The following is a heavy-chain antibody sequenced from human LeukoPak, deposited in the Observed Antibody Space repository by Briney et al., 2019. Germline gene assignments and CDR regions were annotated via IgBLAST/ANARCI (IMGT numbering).Heavy chain of an antibody. D-gene: IGHD2-15*01. J-gene: IGHJ6*02. CDR1: GFTFSSYG. CDR3: AKDLEDIVVVGYYYGMDV. CDR2: ISYDGSNK. Sequence: GGSLRLSCAASGFTFSSYGMHRVRQAPGKGLEWVAVISYDGSNKYYADSVKGRFTISRDNSKNTLYLQMNSLRAEDTAVYYCAKDLEDIVVVGYYYGMDVWGQGTTVTVSS. V-gene: IGHV3-30*18.